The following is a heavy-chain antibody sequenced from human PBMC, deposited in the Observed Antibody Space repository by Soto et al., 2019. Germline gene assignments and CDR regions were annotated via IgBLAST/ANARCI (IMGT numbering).Heavy chain of an antibody. J-gene: IGHJ4*02. Sequence: QVQLVESGGGLVKPGGSLRLTCAVSGFIFSDYYMSWMRQAPGKGLEWVGYISTTTNRATYAGSVRGRFTISRDDAKNSLYSEMTTLRAEDTAMYFCATIKSSSWYESEYWGQGTLVTVSP. CDR1: GFIFSDYY. V-gene: IGHV3-11*06. CDR2: ISTTTNRA. D-gene: IGHD6-13*01. CDR3: ATIKSSSWYESEY.